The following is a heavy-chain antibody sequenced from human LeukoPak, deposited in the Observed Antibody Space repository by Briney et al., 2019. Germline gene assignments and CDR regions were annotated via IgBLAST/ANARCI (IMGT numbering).Heavy chain of an antibody. D-gene: IGHD5-12*01. J-gene: IGHJ6*03. CDR2: TYYRSKWYN. Sequence: SQTLSLTCAISGDSVSSNSAAWNWIRQSPSRGLEWLGRTYYRSKWYNDYAVSVKSRITINPDTSKNQFSLQLNSVTPEDTAVYYCAREGGVVATIAAGLDYYYYYMDVWGKGTTVTISS. CDR1: GDSVSSNSAA. CDR3: AREGGVVATIAAGLDYYYYYMDV. V-gene: IGHV6-1*01.